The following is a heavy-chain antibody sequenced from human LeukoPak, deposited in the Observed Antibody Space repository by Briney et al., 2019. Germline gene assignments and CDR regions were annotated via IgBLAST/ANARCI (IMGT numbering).Heavy chain of an antibody. J-gene: IGHJ4*02. CDR1: GFTFSSYS. D-gene: IGHD3-22*01. CDR2: ISSSSSYI. CDR3: ARGWDSSGYYYSFDY. V-gene: IGHV3-21*01. Sequence: GGSLRLSCAASGFTFSSYSMNWIRQALGKGLEWVSSISSSSSYIYYADSVKGRFTISRDNAKNSLYLQMNSLRAEDTAVYYCARGWDSSGYYYSFDYWGQGTLVTVSS.